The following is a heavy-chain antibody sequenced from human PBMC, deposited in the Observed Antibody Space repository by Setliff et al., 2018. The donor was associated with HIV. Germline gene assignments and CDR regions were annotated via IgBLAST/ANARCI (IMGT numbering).Heavy chain of an antibody. CDR2: INHSGST. CDR1: GGSFSGYY. CDR3: ARGRCSGGSCYSARYYFDY. V-gene: IGHV4-34*01. Sequence: SETLSLTCAVYGGSFSGYYWSWIRQPPGKGLEWIGEINHSGSTNYNPSLKSRVTISVDTSKNQFSLKLSSVTAADTAVYYCARGRCSGGSCYSARYYFDYWGQGTRVTVSS. J-gene: IGHJ4*02. D-gene: IGHD2-15*01.